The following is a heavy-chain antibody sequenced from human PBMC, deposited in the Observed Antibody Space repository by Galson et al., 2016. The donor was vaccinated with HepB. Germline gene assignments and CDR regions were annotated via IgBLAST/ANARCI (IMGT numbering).Heavy chain of an antibody. J-gene: IGHJ4*02. V-gene: IGHV3-11*06. CDR3: ARVVSYSSTWYAVVDS. CDR1: GFTFSDYY. Sequence: SLRLSCAASGFTFSDYYMTWIRQAPGKGLEWISYISGSKTYTNYADSVKGRFTVSRDNAKNSMSLQMNSLRAEDTALYYCARVVSYSSTWYAVVDSWGLGTLVTVSS. CDR2: ISGSKTYT. D-gene: IGHD6-13*01.